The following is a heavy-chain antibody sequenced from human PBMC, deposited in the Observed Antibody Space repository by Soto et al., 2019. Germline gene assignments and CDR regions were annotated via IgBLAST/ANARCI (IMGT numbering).Heavy chain of an antibody. V-gene: IGHV3-21*01. CDR1: GFTFSSYS. CDR2: ISSSSSYI. CDR3: AREPGGRRDAFDI. J-gene: IGHJ3*02. Sequence: EVQLVESGGGLVKPGGSLRLSCAASGFTFSSYSMNWVRQAPGKGLDWVSSISSSSSYIYYADSVKGRYTIYRDNAKNSLYLQMNSLRAEDTAVNYCAREPGGRRDAFDIWGQGTMVTVSS.